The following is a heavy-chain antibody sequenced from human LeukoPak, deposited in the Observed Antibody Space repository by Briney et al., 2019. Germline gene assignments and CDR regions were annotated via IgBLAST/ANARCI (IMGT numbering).Heavy chain of an antibody. CDR2: IIPIFGTA. J-gene: IGHJ6*03. Sequence: ASVKVSCKASGGTFSSYAISWVRQAPGQGLEWMGGIIPIFGTANYAQKFQGRVTITTDESTSTAYMELSSLRSEDTAVYYCARGLRSPYYNYYYMDVWGKRTTVTVSS. D-gene: IGHD5-12*01. CDR3: ARGLRSPYYNYYYMDV. V-gene: IGHV1-69*05. CDR1: GGTFSSYA.